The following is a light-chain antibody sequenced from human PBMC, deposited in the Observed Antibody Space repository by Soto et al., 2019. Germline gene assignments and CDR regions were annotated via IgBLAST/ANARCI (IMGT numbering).Light chain of an antibody. CDR1: PSINNY. J-gene: IGKJ4*01. CDR3: QSRGIWPPGST. Sequence: EIVLTQSPVTLSLSPGERATLSCRASPSINNYLAWYQQQPGQPPRLLIYDASNRATAIPVRFSGSGSGTVFTLPVSSLEPEDSAVYYCQSRGIWPPGSTFGGGTKVEIK. CDR2: DAS. V-gene: IGKV3-11*01.